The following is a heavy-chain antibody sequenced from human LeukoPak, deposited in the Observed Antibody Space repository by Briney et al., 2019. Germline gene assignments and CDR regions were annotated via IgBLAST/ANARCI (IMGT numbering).Heavy chain of an antibody. D-gene: IGHD6-13*01. Sequence: GGSLRLSCAASGFTFSGYEMNWVRQAPGKGLEWVSYISSSGSIIYYADSVKGRFTISRDNAKNSLYLQMNSLRAEDTAVYYCARDDAGYSSSWYWAYWGQGTLVTVSS. CDR2: ISSSGSII. CDR1: GFTFSGYE. V-gene: IGHV3-48*03. J-gene: IGHJ4*02. CDR3: ARDDAGYSSSWYWAY.